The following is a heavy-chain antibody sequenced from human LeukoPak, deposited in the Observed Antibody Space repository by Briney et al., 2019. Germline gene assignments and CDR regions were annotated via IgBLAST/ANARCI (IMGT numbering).Heavy chain of an antibody. J-gene: IGHJ6*02. V-gene: IGHV3-48*03. Sequence: GGSLRLSCAASGFTFSVFEMNWVRQAPGKGLEWVSYISSTGSWTYYADSVKGRFTISRDNAKNSLYLQMNSLRAEDTAVYYCARDEVVAATGPYYYYYGMDVWGQGTTVTVSS. CDR1: GFTFSVFE. D-gene: IGHD2-15*01. CDR2: ISSTGSWT. CDR3: ARDEVVAATGPYYYYYGMDV.